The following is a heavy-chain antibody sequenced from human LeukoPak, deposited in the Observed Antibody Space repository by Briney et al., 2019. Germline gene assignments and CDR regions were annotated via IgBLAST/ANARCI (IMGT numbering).Heavy chain of an antibody. CDR1: GGTFSSYS. J-gene: IGHJ5*02. CDR2: IIPIFCTA. Sequence: ASVKVSCKASGGTFSSYSISCVRQAPGQGLEWMGGIIPIFCTANYAQKFQGRVTITAHESTSTAYMDLSSLRSEDTPVYSCARRTNPIPEAGKGVGRTSDTWGQGTLVTVSS. V-gene: IGHV1-69*13. CDR3: ARRTNPIPEAGKGVGRTSDT. D-gene: IGHD6-13*01.